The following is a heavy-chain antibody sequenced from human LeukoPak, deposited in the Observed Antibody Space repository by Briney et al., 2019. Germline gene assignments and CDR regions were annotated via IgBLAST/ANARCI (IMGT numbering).Heavy chain of an antibody. V-gene: IGHV4-59*08. CDR2: IYYSGST. J-gene: IGHJ5*02. CDR1: GGSISSYY. Sequence: PSETLSLTCTVSGGSISSYYWSWIRQPPGKGLEWIGYIYYSGSTNYNPSLKSRVTISVDTSKNQFSLKLSSVTAADTAVYYCARHSGYSGYDGMGWFDPWGQGTLVTVSS. D-gene: IGHD5-12*01. CDR3: ARHSGYSGYDGMGWFDP.